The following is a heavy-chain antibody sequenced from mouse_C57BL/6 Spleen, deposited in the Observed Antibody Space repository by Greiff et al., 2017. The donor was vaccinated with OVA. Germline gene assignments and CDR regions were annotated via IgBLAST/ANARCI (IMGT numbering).Heavy chain of an antibody. CDR1: GYTFTSYW. CDR2: INPSSGYT. CDR3: ARGPTAQATYFDY. V-gene: IGHV1-7*01. D-gene: IGHD3-2*02. Sequence: VQLQQSGAELAKPGASVKLSCTASGYTFTSYWMHWVKQRHVQGLEWIGYINPSSGYTKYNQKFKDKATLNADKSSSTAYMQLSSLTYEDSAVYYWARGPTAQATYFDYWGQGTTLTVSS. J-gene: IGHJ2*01.